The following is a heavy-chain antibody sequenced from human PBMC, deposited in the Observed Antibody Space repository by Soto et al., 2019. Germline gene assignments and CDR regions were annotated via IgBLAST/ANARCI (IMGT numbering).Heavy chain of an antibody. D-gene: IGHD3-22*01. Sequence: QVQLQESGPGLVKPSETLSLTCTVSGGSISSYYWSWIRQPPGKGLEWIGYIYYSGSTNYNPSLKSRVPISVDTSKNQFSLKLSSVTAADTAVYYCARGEDSSGYYGRAYFDYWGQGTLVTVSS. CDR2: IYYSGST. J-gene: IGHJ4*02. CDR3: ARGEDSSGYYGRAYFDY. V-gene: IGHV4-59*01. CDR1: GGSISSYY.